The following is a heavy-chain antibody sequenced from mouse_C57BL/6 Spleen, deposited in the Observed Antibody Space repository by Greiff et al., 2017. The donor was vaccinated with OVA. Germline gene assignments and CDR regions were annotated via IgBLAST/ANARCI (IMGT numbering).Heavy chain of an antibody. CDR1: GYTFTSYW. CDR2: IDPSDSDT. CDR3: ARGDYSNSAWFAY. Sequence: QVQLQQPGAELVRPGSSVKLSCKASGYTFTSYWMHWVQQRPIQGLEWIGNIDPSDSDTHYNQKFKDKATLTVDKSSSTAYMQLSSLTSEDSAVYCCARGDYSNSAWFAYWGQGTLVTVSA. J-gene: IGHJ3*01. D-gene: IGHD2-5*01. V-gene: IGHV1-52*01.